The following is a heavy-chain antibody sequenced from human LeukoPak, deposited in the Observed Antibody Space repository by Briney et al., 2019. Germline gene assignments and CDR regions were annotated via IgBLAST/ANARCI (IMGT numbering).Heavy chain of an antibody. D-gene: IGHD3-22*01. CDR1: GFTFSDYY. J-gene: IGHJ4*02. Sequence: GGSLRLSCAASGFTFSDYYMSWIRQAPGKGLEWVSYISSSGSTIYCADSAKGRFTISRDNAKNSLYLQMNSLRAEDTAVYYCARPPGSSGYYYPFDYWGQGTLVTVSS. CDR2: ISSSGSTI. CDR3: ARPPGSSGYYYPFDY. V-gene: IGHV3-11*04.